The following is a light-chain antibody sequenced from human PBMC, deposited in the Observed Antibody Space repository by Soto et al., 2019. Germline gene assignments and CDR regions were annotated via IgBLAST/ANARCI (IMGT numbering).Light chain of an antibody. CDR2: GNS. CDR1: RSNIGAGYD. J-gene: IGLJ2*01. CDR3: QSYDSSLSGYVV. V-gene: IGLV1-40*01. Sequence: QSVLTQPPSVSGAPGQRVTIPCTGSRSNIGAGYDVHWYQPLPGTAPKLLIYGNSNRPSGVPDRFSGSKSGTSASLAITGLQAEDEADYYCQSYDSSLSGYVVFGGGTKLTVL.